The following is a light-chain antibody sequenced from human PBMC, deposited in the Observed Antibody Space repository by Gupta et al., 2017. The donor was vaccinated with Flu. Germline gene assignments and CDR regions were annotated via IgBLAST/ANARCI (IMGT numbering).Light chain of an antibody. CDR3: SSYTRRSTPMI. CDR1: SSDIGSYDL. Sequence: QSALTQPASVPGSPGQSITISCTGTSSDIGSYDLVSWYQQHPGKAPRLIISEVNDRPSGVSNRFSGSKSGNTASLTISGLQSEDEADYYCSSYTRRSTPMIFGGGTKLTVL. CDR2: EVN. V-gene: IGLV2-14*02. J-gene: IGLJ2*01.